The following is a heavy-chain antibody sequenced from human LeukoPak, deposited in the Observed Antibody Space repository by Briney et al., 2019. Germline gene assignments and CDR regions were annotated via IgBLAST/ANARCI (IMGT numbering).Heavy chain of an antibody. Sequence: GGSLRLSCAASGFTFNSYSMSWVRQAPWERLQWVSGISDSGGNTYYADSVRGRFTISRDNSKNTLYLQMNSLRAEDTAVYYCARHRSSWLIDYWGQGTLVTVSS. CDR3: ARHRSSWLIDY. CDR1: GFTFNSYS. V-gene: IGHV3-23*01. CDR2: ISDSGGNT. D-gene: IGHD6-6*01. J-gene: IGHJ4*02.